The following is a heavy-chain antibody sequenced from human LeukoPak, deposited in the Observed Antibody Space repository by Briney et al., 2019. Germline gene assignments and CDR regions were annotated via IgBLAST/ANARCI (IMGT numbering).Heavy chain of an antibody. CDR1: GGSISSYY. CDR3: ARSYCGGGSCGAFDI. Sequence: SATLYLTCNVSGGSISSYYWSWIRQPPGKGLEWIGYIYSSGNTTYNPSLKSRVTISVDTSKNQFSLRLSSVTAADTAVYYCARSYCGGGSCGAFDIWGQGTMVTVSS. D-gene: IGHD2-15*01. V-gene: IGHV4-59*01. J-gene: IGHJ3*02. CDR2: IYSSGNT.